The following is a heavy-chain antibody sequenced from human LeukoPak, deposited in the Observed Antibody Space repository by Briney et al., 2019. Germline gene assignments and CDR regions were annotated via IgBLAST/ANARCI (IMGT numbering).Heavy chain of an antibody. D-gene: IGHD6-13*01. CDR1: GFRFSQYA. CDR2: IDGGGGK. CDR3: VKDPAIAADNWFDP. Sequence: GGSLRLSCAASGFRFSQYAMNWVRQAPGKGLEWVSGIDGGGGKYYADSVRGRFTISRDNSQNTMSMEINSLSVEDTGVYFCVKDPAIAADNWFDPWGQGTLVTVSS. V-gene: IGHV3-23*01. J-gene: IGHJ5*02.